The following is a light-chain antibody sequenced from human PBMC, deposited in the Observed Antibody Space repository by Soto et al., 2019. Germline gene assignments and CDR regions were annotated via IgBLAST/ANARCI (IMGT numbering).Light chain of an antibody. CDR3: QSYDSSLGAPWV. Sequence: QSVLTQPPSVSGAPGQRVTISCTGSSSNIGAGYDVHWYQQLPGTAPKLLIYGNSNRPSGVPDRFSGSKSGTSASLAITGLQAEDEADYYCQSYDSSLGAPWVFGTGTKVTVL. V-gene: IGLV1-40*01. CDR2: GNS. J-gene: IGLJ1*01. CDR1: SSNIGAGYD.